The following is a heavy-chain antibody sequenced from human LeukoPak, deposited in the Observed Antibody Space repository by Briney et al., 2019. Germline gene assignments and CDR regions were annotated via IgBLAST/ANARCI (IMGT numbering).Heavy chain of an antibody. CDR2: ISAYNGNT. V-gene: IGHV1-18*01. CDR1: GGTFSSYA. D-gene: IGHD2-21*02. CDR3: ARVLAYCGGDCYGAVDY. J-gene: IGHJ4*02. Sequence: ASVKVSCKASGGTFSSYAISWVRQAPGQGLEWMGWISAYNGNTNYAQKLQGRVTMTTDTSTSTAYMELRSLRSDDTAVYYCARVLAYCGGDCYGAVDYWGQGTLVTVSS.